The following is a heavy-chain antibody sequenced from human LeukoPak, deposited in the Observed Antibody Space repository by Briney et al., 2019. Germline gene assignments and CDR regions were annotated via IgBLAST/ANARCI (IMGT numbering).Heavy chain of an antibody. J-gene: IGHJ3*02. V-gene: IGHV3-21*01. Sequence: GGSLRLSCAASGFTFSSYTMNWVRQAPGKGLEWVSSISSSSSYIYYADSVKGRFTISRDNAKNSLYLQMNSLRAEDTAVYYCARVYDSRTFDIWGQGTMVTVSS. CDR2: ISSSSSYI. D-gene: IGHD3-22*01. CDR1: GFTFSSYT. CDR3: ARVYDSRTFDI.